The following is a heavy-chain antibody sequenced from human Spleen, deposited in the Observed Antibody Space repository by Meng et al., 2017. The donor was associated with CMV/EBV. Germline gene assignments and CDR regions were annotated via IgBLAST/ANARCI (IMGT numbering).Heavy chain of an antibody. J-gene: IGHJ4*02. CDR2: INPNSGGT. Sequence: ASVKVSCKTSGYTFMSYYIHWVRQAPGQGLEWMGWINPNSGGTNYAQKFQGRVTMTRDTSISTAYMELSRLRSDDTAVYYCARDITRYCSSTSCSDYWGQGTLVTVSS. D-gene: IGHD2-2*01. V-gene: IGHV1-2*02. CDR3: ARDITRYCSSTSCSDY. CDR1: GYTFMSYY.